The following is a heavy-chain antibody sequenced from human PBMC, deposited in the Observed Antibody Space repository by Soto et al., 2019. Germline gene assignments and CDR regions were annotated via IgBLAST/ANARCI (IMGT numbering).Heavy chain of an antibody. J-gene: IGHJ5*02. Sequence: QVQLQESGPGLVKPSETLSLTCTVSGGSISSYYWSWIRQPPGKGLEWIGYIYYSGSTNYNTSLKSRVTISVDTSKNQFSLKLSSVTAADTAMYYCARLVWSYGTWFDPWGQGTLVTVSS. D-gene: IGHD5-18*01. CDR3: ARLVWSYGTWFDP. V-gene: IGHV4-59*08. CDR1: GGSISSYY. CDR2: IYYSGST.